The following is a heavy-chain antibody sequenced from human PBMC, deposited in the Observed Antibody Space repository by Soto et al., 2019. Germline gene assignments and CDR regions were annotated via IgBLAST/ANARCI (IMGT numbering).Heavy chain of an antibody. V-gene: IGHV3-23*01. D-gene: IGHD6-13*01. CDR2: ITGGGGTT. Sequence: GESLRLSCPASGFSFSTYAMSWVRQAPGTGLEWDSGITGGGGTTRYAASVKGRFTISRDNSTHTVSVQMKRLRAEDTAVYYCAKGIAAAGPWGQGTMVTVSS. CDR1: GFSFSTYA. J-gene: IGHJ4*02. CDR3: AKGIAAAGP.